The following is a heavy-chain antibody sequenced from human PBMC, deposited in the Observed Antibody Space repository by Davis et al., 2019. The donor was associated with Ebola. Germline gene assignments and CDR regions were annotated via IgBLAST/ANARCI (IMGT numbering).Heavy chain of an antibody. D-gene: IGHD1-26*01. J-gene: IGHJ3*02. Sequence: ASVPVSCKVYGYTLTEPSTHWVRQAPGKGLEWMGSFGPEHGETMYAQNLQGRVTMTTDTSTNTAYMELRSLRSDDTGMYFCARDRYYSGTFDAFDIWGQGTMLTVSS. CDR1: GYTLTEPS. CDR2: FGPEHGET. CDR3: ARDRYYSGTFDAFDI. V-gene: IGHV1-24*01.